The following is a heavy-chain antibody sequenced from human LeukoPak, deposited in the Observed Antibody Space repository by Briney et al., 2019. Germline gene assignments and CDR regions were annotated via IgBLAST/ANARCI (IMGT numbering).Heavy chain of an antibody. CDR3: AKSNCGGDCYPDY. Sequence: GGSLRLSCADSGFAFGSCAMSWVRQAPGKGLEWVSAISGSGGSTYYADSVKGRFTISRDNSKNTLYLQMNSLRAEDTAVYYCAKSNCGGDCYPDYWGQGTLVTVSS. J-gene: IGHJ4*02. CDR1: GFAFGSCA. CDR2: ISGSGGST. V-gene: IGHV3-23*01. D-gene: IGHD2-21*02.